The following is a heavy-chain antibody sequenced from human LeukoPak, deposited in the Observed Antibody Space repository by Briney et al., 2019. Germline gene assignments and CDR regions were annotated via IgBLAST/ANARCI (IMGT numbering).Heavy chain of an antibody. CDR1: GFTFSNAW. Sequence: GGSLRLSCAASGFTFSNAWMTWVRQAPGKGLEWVSYISSGSGTIYYADSVKGRFTISRDNAKNSLYLQMNSLRAEDTAVYYCARCLSGSYWYFDLWGRGTLVTVSS. D-gene: IGHD1-26*01. V-gene: IGHV3-48*01. CDR2: ISSGSGTI. CDR3: ARCLSGSYWYFDL. J-gene: IGHJ2*01.